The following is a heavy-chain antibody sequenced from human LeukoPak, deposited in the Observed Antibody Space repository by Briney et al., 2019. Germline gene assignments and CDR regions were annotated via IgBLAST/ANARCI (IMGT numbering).Heavy chain of an antibody. CDR2: ISGSGANT. V-gene: IGHV3-23*01. Sequence: GGSLRLSCAASRFTFSTSAMSWVRQAPGKGLEWVSAISGSGANTYYVDSVKGRITISRDNSKNTLYLEMSSLRSDDTAVYYCAKESQTYYDIMTGYPNYYFDYWGQGPLVTVSS. CDR3: AKESQTYYDIMTGYPNYYFDY. CDR1: RFTFSTSA. D-gene: IGHD3-9*01. J-gene: IGHJ4*02.